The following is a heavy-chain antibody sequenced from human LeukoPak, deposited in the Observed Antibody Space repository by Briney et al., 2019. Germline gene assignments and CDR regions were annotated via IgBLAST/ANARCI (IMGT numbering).Heavy chain of an antibody. CDR1: GYTFTSYG. CDR3: ARVLSSSWYPPFDY. V-gene: IGHV1-18*04. J-gene: IGHJ4*02. CDR2: IRAYNGNT. D-gene: IGHD6-13*01. Sequence: ASVKVSCKASGYTFTSYGISWVRQAPGQGLEWMGWIRAYNGNTNYAQKLQGRVTMTTDTSTSTAYMELRSLRSDDTAVYYCARVLSSSWYPPFDYWGQGTLVTVSS.